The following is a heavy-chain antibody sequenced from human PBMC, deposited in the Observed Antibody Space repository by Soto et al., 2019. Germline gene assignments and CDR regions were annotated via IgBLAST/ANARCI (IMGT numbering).Heavy chain of an antibody. J-gene: IGHJ4*02. Sequence: PSETLSLTCTVSGGSISSYYWSWIRQPPGKGLEWIAYIYYTGSTNYNPSIKSRVNLSADTSKNQFSLKLSSVNAADTAMYYCARVDSSGSYFDSWGQGTLVTVSS. V-gene: IGHV4-59*01. D-gene: IGHD3-22*01. CDR2: IYYTGST. CDR3: ARVDSSGSYFDS. CDR1: GGSISSYY.